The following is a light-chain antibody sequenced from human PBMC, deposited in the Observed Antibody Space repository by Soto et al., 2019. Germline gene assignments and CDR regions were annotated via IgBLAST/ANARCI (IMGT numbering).Light chain of an antibody. J-gene: IGKJ1*01. CDR3: QQYNNYPWT. CDR1: QTISNW. CDR2: DAS. Sequence: DIQMTQSPSTLSASVGDRVTITCRAGQTISNWLAWYQQKPGKAPNLLIYDASSLKSGVPSRFSGSGSGTEFTLTISSLQPDDFAAYYCQQYNNYPWTFGQGTKVEI. V-gene: IGKV1-5*01.